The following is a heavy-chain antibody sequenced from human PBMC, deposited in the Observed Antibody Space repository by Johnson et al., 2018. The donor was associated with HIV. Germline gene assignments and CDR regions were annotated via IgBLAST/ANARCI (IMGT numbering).Heavy chain of an antibody. Sequence: VQLVESGGGVVRPGGSLRVSCAASGFSFEDYGMSWVRQSPGKGLEWVSGITWHGANTGYADSVKGRFTISRDHAKNSLYLQMNSLRAEDTALYYCARDPTTQYSRLTGDFGAFDMWGQGTMVTVSS. J-gene: IGHJ3*02. V-gene: IGHV3-20*04. CDR1: GFSFEDYG. CDR2: ITWHGANT. D-gene: IGHD7-27*01. CDR3: ARDPTTQYSRLTGDFGAFDM.